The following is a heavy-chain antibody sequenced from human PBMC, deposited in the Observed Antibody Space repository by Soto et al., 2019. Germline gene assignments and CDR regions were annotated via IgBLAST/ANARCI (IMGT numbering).Heavy chain of an antibody. D-gene: IGHD6-13*01. Sequence: QVQLVQSGAEVKKPGSSVKVSCKASGGTFSSYTISWVRQAPGQGLEWMGRIIPILGIANYAQKFQGRVTITADKSTSKAYMEQSSLRSEDTAVYDCARAGYSSSWRPFGYWGQGTLVTVSS. CDR1: GGTFSSYT. CDR2: IIPILGIA. J-gene: IGHJ4*02. V-gene: IGHV1-69*02. CDR3: ARAGYSSSWRPFGY.